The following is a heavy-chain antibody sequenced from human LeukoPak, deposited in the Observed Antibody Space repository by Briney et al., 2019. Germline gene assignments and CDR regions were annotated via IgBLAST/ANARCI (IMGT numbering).Heavy chain of an antibody. Sequence: SGGSLRLSCTASGFTFGDYAMSWVRQAPGEGLEWAGFIRSKAYGGTTEYAASVKGRSTISRDDSKSIAYLQMNSLKTEDTAVYYCTRPTREVPSSDGPTYYFNDWGQGTLVTVSS. J-gene: IGHJ4*02. CDR1: GFTFGDYA. CDR2: IRSKAYGGTT. V-gene: IGHV3-49*04. CDR3: TRPTREVPSSDGPTYYFND.